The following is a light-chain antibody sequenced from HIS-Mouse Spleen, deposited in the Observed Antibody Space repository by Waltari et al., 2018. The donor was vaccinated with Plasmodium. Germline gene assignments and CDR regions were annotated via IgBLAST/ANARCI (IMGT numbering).Light chain of an antibody. Sequence: SYELTQPPSVSVSPGQTARITCSGAALPKKYAYWYQQKSGQAPVLVIYEDRKRPSGIPVRCSGSSSGTMATLTISGAQVEDEADYYCYSTDSSGNHRVFGGGTKLTVL. CDR1: ALPKKY. V-gene: IGLV3-10*01. J-gene: IGLJ3*02. CDR3: YSTDSSGNHRV. CDR2: EDR.